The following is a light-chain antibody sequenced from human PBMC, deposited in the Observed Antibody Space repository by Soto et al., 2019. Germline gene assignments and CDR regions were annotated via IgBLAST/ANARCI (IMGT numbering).Light chain of an antibody. V-gene: IGLV9-49*01. CDR1: SGYSNYK. J-gene: IGLJ1*01. Sequence: QLVLTQPPSASASLGASVTLTCTLSSGYSNYKVDWYQQRPGKGPRFEMRVGTGGIVGSKGDGIPDRFSVLGSGLNRYLTIKNIQEEDESDYHCGADHGSGSNDVFGAGTKLTVL. CDR2: VGTGGIVG. CDR3: GADHGSGSNDV.